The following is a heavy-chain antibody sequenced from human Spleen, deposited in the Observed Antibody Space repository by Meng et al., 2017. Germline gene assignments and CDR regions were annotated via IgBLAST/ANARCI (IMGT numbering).Heavy chain of an antibody. V-gene: IGHV1-18*01. CDR1: GYTFTRHA. Sequence: ASVNASCKASGYTFTRHAMIWVRQAPGQGLEWVGWISPNNGDVNYAQKLQGRVVIRTDTSISTVYMNLWDLTSADTAMYYCARVPSLMGGTNFDHWGQGTRVTVSS. CDR3: ARVPSLMGGTNFDH. J-gene: IGHJ4*02. D-gene: IGHD1-26*01. CDR2: ISPNNGDV.